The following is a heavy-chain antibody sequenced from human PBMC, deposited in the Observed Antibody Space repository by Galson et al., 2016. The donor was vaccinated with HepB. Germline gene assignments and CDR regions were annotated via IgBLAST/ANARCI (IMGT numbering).Heavy chain of an antibody. CDR1: GFSFSAYA. CDR2: ISYDGSNK. CDR3: ARVKIAHASGGFNYAMDV. V-gene: IGHV3-30*03. Sequence: SLRLSCAASGFSFSAYATHWVRQAPGKGLEWLAVISYDGSNKYYADSVKGRFTISRDNSKNTSSMQMNTLRVVDTAVYYCARVKIAHASGGFNYAMDVWGQGTSVTASS. J-gene: IGHJ6*02. D-gene: IGHD2-2*01.